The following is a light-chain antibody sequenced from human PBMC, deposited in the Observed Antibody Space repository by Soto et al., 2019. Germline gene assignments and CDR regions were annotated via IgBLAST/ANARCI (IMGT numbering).Light chain of an antibody. V-gene: IGLV1-40*01. CDR1: SSNIGAHYD. CDR2: GST. Sequence: QSVLTQPPSVSGAPGQRVTISCTGSSSNIGAHYDVHWYQHLPGTAPKVLIYGSTNRPSGVPDLFSGSKSGTSASLAITGLQAEDEADYYCQSYDRSLSGYVFGTGTKVTVL. J-gene: IGLJ1*01. CDR3: QSYDRSLSGYV.